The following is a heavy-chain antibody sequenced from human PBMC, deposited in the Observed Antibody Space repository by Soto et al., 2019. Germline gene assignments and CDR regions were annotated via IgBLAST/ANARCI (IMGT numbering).Heavy chain of an antibody. J-gene: IGHJ4*02. Sequence: XXTLSLPFTVSGGSIRSYYWRWIPQPPGKGLEWIGYIYYSGSTNYNPSLKSRVTISVDTSKNQFSLKLNSMTDADTAVYYCARHNYGSGSTYFDYWGQGTLVTVSS. CDR2: IYYSGST. CDR1: GGSIRSYY. CDR3: ARHNYGSGSTYFDY. D-gene: IGHD3-10*01. V-gene: IGHV4-59*08.